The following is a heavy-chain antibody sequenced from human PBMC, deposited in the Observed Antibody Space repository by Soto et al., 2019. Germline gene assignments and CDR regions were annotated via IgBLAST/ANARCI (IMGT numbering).Heavy chain of an antibody. CDR3: AKDLLPNKFPVYYYYGMDV. V-gene: IGHV3-23*01. CDR1: GFTFSSYA. D-gene: IGHD2-8*01. CDR2: ISGSGGST. J-gene: IGHJ6*01. Sequence: HPGGSLRLSCAAPGFTFSSYAMSWVRQAPGKGLEWVSAISGSGGSTYYADSVKGRFTISRDNSKNTLYLQMNSLRAEDTAVYYCAKDLLPNKFPVYYYYGMDVWGQGTTVTVSS.